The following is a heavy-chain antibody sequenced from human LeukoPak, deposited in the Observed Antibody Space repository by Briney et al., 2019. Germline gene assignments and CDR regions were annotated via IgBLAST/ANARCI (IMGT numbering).Heavy chain of an antibody. J-gene: IGHJ4*02. CDR3: ARARIGDYYDSSGYSFDY. CDR1: GGSITSGFW. CDR2: INHSGST. D-gene: IGHD3-22*01. V-gene: IGHV4-4*02. Sequence: SGTLSLTCVVSGGSITSGFWWTWVRQPPGKGLEWIGEINHSGSTNYNPSLKSRVTISVDTSKNQFSLKLSSVTAADTAVYYCARARIGDYYDSSGYSFDYWGQGTLVTVSS.